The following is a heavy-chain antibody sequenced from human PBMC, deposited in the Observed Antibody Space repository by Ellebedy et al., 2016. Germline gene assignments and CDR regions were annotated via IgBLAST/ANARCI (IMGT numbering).Heavy chain of an antibody. CDR3: AKGTMDYFYH. D-gene: IGHD4/OR15-4a*01. CDR1: GFTFNDYA. CDR2: ISWDSAVI. J-gene: IGHJ4*02. Sequence: SLKISCAGSGFTFNDYALHWVRQAPGKGLEWVSGISWDSAVIGYGDSVKGRFTISKDSAKNYLYLQMNSLRPEDTAFYYCAKGTMDYFYHWGQGTLVTVSS. V-gene: IGHV3-9*01.